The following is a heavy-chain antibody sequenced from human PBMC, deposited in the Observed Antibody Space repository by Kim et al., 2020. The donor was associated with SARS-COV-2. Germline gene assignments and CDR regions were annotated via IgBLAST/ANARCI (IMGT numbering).Heavy chain of an antibody. J-gene: IGHJ3*02. CDR2: INHSGST. CDR1: GGSFSGYY. Sequence: SETLSLTCAVYGGSFSGYYWSWIRQPPGKGLEWIGEINHSGSTNYNPSLKSRVTISVDTSKNQFSLKLSSVTAADTAVYYCARVLKRAPIVVVVAATGPENDAFDIWGQGTMVTVSS. V-gene: IGHV4-34*01. CDR3: ARVLKRAPIVVVVAATGPENDAFDI. D-gene: IGHD2-15*01.